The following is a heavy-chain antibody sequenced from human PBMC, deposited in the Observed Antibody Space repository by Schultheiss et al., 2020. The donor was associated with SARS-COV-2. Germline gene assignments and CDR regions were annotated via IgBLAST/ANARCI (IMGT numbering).Heavy chain of an antibody. D-gene: IGHD3-10*01. V-gene: IGHV3-23*01. J-gene: IGHJ4*02. CDR1: GFTFSSYA. Sequence: GGSLRLSCAASGFTFSSYAMSWVRQAPGKGLEWVSAISGSGGSTYYADSVKGRFTISRDNSKNTLYLQMNSLRAEDTAVYYCARGRVYYGSGSYYVPPDYWGQGTLVTVSS. CDR2: ISGSGGST. CDR3: ARGRVYYGSGSYYVPPDY.